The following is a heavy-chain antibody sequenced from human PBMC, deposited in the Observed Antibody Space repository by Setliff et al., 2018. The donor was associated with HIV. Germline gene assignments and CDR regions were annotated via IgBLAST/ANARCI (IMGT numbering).Heavy chain of an antibody. CDR3: ARGLSFYDPGGFDY. CDR2: IYTSGST. Sequence: KTSETLSLTCTVSGGSISSYYWSWIRQPPGKGLEWIGYIYTSGSTNYNPSPKSRVTISVDTSKNQFSLKLSSVTAADTAVYYCARGLSFYDPGGFDYWGQGTLVTVSS. D-gene: IGHD3-22*01. J-gene: IGHJ4*02. V-gene: IGHV4-4*09. CDR1: GGSISSYY.